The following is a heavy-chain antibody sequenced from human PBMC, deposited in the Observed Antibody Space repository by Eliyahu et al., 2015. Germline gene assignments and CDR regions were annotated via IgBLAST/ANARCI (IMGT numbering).Heavy chain of an antibody. CDR3: ARHVRSESAFDS. D-gene: IGHD3-10*02. V-gene: IGHV4-39*01. Sequence: QLQLQESGPGLVKPSEXLSXXCAVSGASITSSSFYWGWIRQPPGKGLEWIGNIYYTGSTYYKSSLKSRVTISVDTSKNQFSLELSSVTAADTAVYYCARHVRSESAFDSWGQGALVTVSS. CDR1: GASITSSSFY. J-gene: IGHJ4*02. CDR2: IYYTGST.